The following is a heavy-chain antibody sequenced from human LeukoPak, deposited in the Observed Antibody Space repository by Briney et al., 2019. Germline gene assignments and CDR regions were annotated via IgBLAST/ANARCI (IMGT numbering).Heavy chain of an antibody. Sequence: PSEALSLTCTVSGGSISSYYWSWIRQPAGKGLEWIGGIYTSGSTNYNPSLKSRVTMSVDTSKNQFSLKLSSVTAADTAVYYCAREGIAAARSNWFDPWGQGTLVTVSS. J-gene: IGHJ5*02. CDR2: IYTSGST. V-gene: IGHV4-4*07. CDR1: GGSISSYY. D-gene: IGHD6-13*01. CDR3: AREGIAAARSNWFDP.